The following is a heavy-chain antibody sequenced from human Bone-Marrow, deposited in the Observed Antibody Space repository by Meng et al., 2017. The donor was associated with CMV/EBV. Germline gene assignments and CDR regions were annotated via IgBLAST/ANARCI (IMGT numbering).Heavy chain of an antibody. CDR1: GYTFTGYY. CDR3: ARGLSITIFGVVTASDAFDI. J-gene: IGHJ3*02. CDR2: INPNSGGT. V-gene: IGHV1-2*02. Sequence: ASVKVSCKASGYTFTGYYMHWVRQAPGQGLEWMVWINPNSGGTNYAQKFQGRVTMTRDTSISTAYMELSRLRSDDTAVYYCARGLSITIFGVVTASDAFDIWGQGTMVTVSS. D-gene: IGHD3-3*01.